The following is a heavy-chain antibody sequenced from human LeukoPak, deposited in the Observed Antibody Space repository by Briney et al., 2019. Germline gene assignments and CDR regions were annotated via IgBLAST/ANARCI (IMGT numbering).Heavy chain of an antibody. CDR3: ASTGYYYDSSGPPAYFQH. Sequence: GESLKISCKGSGYSLTSYWIGWVRQMPGKGLEWMGIIYPGDSDTRYSPSFQGQVTISADKSISTAYLQWSSLKASDTAMYYCASTGYYYDSSGPPAYFQHWGQGTLVTVSS. D-gene: IGHD3-22*01. J-gene: IGHJ1*01. V-gene: IGHV5-51*01. CDR1: GYSLTSYW. CDR2: IYPGDSDT.